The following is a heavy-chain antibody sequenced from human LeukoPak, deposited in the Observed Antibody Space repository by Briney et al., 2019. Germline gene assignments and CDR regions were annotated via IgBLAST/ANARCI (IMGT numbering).Heavy chain of an antibody. D-gene: IGHD3-9*01. CDR3: ARYNYDILTGLVDYFDY. J-gene: IGHJ4*02. Sequence: NPSETLSLTCTVSGGSISSYYWSWIRQPPGKGLEWIGYIYYSGSTNYNPSLKSRVTISVDTSKNQFSLKLSSVTAADTAVYYCARYNYDILTGLVDYFDYWGQGTLVTVSS. CDR1: GGSISSYY. V-gene: IGHV4-59*08. CDR2: IYYSGST.